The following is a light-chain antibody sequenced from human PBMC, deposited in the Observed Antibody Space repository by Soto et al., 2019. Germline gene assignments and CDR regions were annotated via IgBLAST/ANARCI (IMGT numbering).Light chain of an antibody. J-gene: IGLJ3*02. V-gene: IGLV1-40*01. Sequence: QSVLTQPPSVSGAPGQRVTISCTGSSSNIGAGYDVHWYQQLPGTAPILLIYGNNNRPSAVPDRFSGSKSGTSASLAITGLQAEDEAGYYCQSYDNSLSAWVFGGGTQLTVL. CDR1: SSNIGAGYD. CDR2: GNN. CDR3: QSYDNSLSAWV.